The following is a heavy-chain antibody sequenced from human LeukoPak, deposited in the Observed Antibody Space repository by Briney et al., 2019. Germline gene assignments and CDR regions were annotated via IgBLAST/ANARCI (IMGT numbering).Heavy chain of an antibody. CDR3: ARLLGPNRALDY. J-gene: IGHJ4*02. CDR2: IYPGDSDDT. Sequence: GESLKISCQTSGYNFTSYWISWVRQMPGKGLDWMGIIYPGDSDDTTYSPSFQGQVTFSADNSISTAYLQWSSLQASDTAIYYCARLLGPNRALDYWGQGTLVTVSS. V-gene: IGHV5-51*01. CDR1: GYNFTSYW.